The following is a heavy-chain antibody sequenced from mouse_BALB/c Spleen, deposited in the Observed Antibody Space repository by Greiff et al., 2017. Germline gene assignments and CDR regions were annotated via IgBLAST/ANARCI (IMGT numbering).Heavy chain of an antibody. J-gene: IGHJ3*01. V-gene: IGHV5-17*02. CDR1: GFTFSSFG. CDR3: ARSYDYDGFAY. Sequence: EVQGVESGGGLVQPGGSRKLSCAASGFTFSSFGMHWVRQAPEKGLEWVAYISSGSSTIYYADTVKGRFTISRDNPKNTLFLQMTSLRSEDTAMYYCARSYDYDGFAYWGQGTLVTVSA. D-gene: IGHD2-4*01. CDR2: ISSGSSTI.